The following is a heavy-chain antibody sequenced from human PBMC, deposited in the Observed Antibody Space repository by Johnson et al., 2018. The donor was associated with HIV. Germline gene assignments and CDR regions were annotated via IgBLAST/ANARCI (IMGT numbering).Heavy chain of an antibody. J-gene: IGHJ3*02. CDR3: ARDVGIAENLDAFDI. V-gene: IGHV3-11*06. CDR2: RFDGDDT. CDR1: GFTVSSNY. Sequence: QVQLVESGGGVVQPGRSLRLSCAASGFTVSSNYMSWVRQAPGKGLEWVSGSRFDGDDTMYEDSVKGRFTISRDNAKNSLYLQMNSLRAEDTAVYYCARDVGIAENLDAFDIWGQGTMVTVSS. D-gene: IGHD6-13*01.